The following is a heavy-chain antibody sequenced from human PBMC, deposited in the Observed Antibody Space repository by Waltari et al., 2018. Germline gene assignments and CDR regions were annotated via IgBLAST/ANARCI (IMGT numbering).Heavy chain of an antibody. CDR2: NNPDVSQE. CDR1: GSTFITYW. D-gene: IGHD3-10*01. V-gene: IGHV3-7*01. J-gene: IGHJ4*02. Sequence: EVQLVESGGGLVQPGVSLRLSCAASGSTFITYWMKWIRQAPGKGLEWVANNNPDVSQEFYLYSVKGRVTGSRDNAKKSLYLQMNNLRAEDTAVYYCTTLARRESGDYWGQGTLVTVSS. CDR3: TTLARRESGDY.